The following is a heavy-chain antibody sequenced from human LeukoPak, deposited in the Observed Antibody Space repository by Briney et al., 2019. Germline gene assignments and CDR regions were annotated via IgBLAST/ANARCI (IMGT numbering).Heavy chain of an antibody. CDR1: GFIFNNYG. Sequence: GGSLRLSCAASGFIFNNYGLIWVRQAPGKGLEWVSAISNDGGGTQYADFVEGRFTISRDNPKNTLFLQMSSLRAEDTALYYCAKGSSGYFADLWGQGTLVTVSS. V-gene: IGHV3-23*01. D-gene: IGHD3-22*01. J-gene: IGHJ5*02. CDR3: AKGSSGYFADL. CDR2: ISNDGGGT.